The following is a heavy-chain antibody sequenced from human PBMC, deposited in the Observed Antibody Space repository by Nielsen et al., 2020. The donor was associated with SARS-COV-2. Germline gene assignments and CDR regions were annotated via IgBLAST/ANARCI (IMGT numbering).Heavy chain of an antibody. J-gene: IGHJ3*02. CDR3: ASGRGYSYGWDAFDI. CDR1: GFTVSSNY. CDR2: IYSGGST. Sequence: GESLKISCAASGFTVSSNYMSWVRQAPGKGLEWVSVIYSGGSTYYADSVKGRFTISRHNSKNTLYLQMNSLRAEDTAVYYCASGRGYSYGWDAFDIWGQGTMVTVSS. V-gene: IGHV3-53*04. D-gene: IGHD5-18*01.